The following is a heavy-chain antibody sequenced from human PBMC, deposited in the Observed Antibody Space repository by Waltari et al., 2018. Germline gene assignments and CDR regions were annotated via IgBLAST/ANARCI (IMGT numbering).Heavy chain of an antibody. Sequence: QVQLVPSGAEVKKHGSSVQVSCKASGVTFSSYAISWVRQAPGPGLEWMGGMIPILGTANYAQEFQSRVTMTAGESTSTAYMEMSSLRSEETAVYYCARSYGSGSYFLQEPYGMDVWGQGTTVTVSS. CDR3: ARSYGSGSYFLQEPYGMDV. CDR1: GVTFSSYA. D-gene: IGHD3-10*01. J-gene: IGHJ6*02. CDR2: MIPILGTA. V-gene: IGHV1-69*01.